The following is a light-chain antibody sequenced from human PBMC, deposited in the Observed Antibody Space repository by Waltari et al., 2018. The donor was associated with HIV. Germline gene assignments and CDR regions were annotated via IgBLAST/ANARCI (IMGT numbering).Light chain of an antibody. Sequence: SPVTQPPSASGTPGQRVAVSCSGSDSNIGRYPVSWYQRLPGAAPKVRIYRNNQRPAGGSDRFSGSKSGTSASLAISGLQSEDEADYFCAVWDVSLENWVFGGGTKLTVL. CDR1: DSNIGRYP. V-gene: IGLV1-44*01. CDR2: RNN. J-gene: IGLJ3*02. CDR3: AVWDVSLENWV.